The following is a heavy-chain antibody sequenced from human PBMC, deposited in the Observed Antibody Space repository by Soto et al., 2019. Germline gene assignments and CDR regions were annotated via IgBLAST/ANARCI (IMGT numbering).Heavy chain of an antibody. J-gene: IGHJ6*02. CDR3: ARDYYGSPLAMDV. CDR1: GDSISSGDYY. D-gene: IGHD3-10*01. V-gene: IGHV4-30-4*01. Sequence: QVQLQESGPGLVKPSQTLSLTCTVSGDSISSGDYYWSWIRQPPGRGLEWIGYIYNSGSTYYNPALKSRVTIAVDTSNNQVSLKLRSVTAADTAVYYCARDYYGSPLAMDVWGQGTTVTVSS. CDR2: IYNSGST.